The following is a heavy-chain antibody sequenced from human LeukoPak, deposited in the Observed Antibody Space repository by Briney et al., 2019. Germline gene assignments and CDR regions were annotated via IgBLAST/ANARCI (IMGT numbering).Heavy chain of an antibody. J-gene: IGHJ4*02. Sequence: ASVKVSCKASVYTFSNFGISWVQQAPGQGLEWMGWISGNNDNPNYGQKFQGRLTVTTDSSTSTAYMELRNLRSDDTAVYYCARDGTSTDDYWGQGTLVTVSS. CDR3: ARDGTSTDDY. V-gene: IGHV1-18*01. D-gene: IGHD2-2*01. CDR1: VYTFSNFG. CDR2: ISGNNDNP.